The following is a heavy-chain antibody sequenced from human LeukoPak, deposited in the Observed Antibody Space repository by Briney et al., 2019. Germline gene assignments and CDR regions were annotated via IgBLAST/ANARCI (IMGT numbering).Heavy chain of an antibody. D-gene: IGHD5-24*01. V-gene: IGHV3-48*01. CDR1: GFTFSSYS. CDR3: AKSGYNRFDY. Sequence: GGSLRLSCAASGFTFSSYSMNWVRQAPGKGLEWVSYISSSSSTIYYADSVKGRFTISRDNSKNTLYLQMNSLRADDTAVYYCAKSGYNRFDYWGQGTLVTVSS. J-gene: IGHJ4*02. CDR2: ISSSSSTI.